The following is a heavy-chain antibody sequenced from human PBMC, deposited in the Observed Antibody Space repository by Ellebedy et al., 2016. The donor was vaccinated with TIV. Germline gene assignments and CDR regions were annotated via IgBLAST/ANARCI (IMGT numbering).Heavy chain of an antibody. D-gene: IGHD4-17*01. J-gene: IGHJ6*02. CDR1: GYTLTDLS. Sequence: ASVKVSCKVSGYTLTDLSMHWVRQAPGKGLEWMGGFDPEDGETIYAQKFQGRVTMTEDTSTDTAYMELSSLRSEDTAVYYCATDLVTTTTYGMDVWGQGTTVTVSS. CDR3: ATDLVTTTTYGMDV. V-gene: IGHV1-24*01. CDR2: FDPEDGET.